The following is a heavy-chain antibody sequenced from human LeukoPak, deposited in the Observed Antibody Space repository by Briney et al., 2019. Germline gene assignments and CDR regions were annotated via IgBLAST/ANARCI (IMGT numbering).Heavy chain of an antibody. J-gene: IGHJ4*02. V-gene: IGHV3-43*02. CDR1: GFTFDDYA. Sequence: GGSLRLSCAASGFTFDDYAMHWVRQAPGKGLEWVSLISGDGGSTYYADSVKGRFTISRDNSKNSLYLQMNSLRTEGTALYYCAKDIRSSVPAAMVDYWGQGTLVTVSS. CDR2: ISGDGGST. CDR3: AKDIRSSVPAAMVDY. D-gene: IGHD2-2*01.